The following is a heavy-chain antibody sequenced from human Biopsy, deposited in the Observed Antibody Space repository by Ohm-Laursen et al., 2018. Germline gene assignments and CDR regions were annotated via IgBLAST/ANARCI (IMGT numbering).Heavy chain of an antibody. CDR1: GKTFSDYY. CDR2: INQSGRT. V-gene: IGHV4-34*01. J-gene: IGHJ6*02. D-gene: IGHD3-22*01. Sequence: TLSLTCEVYGKTFSDYYWSWIRQPPGKGLEWIGQINQSGRTSYNPSLKSRVTISVDTSKNQFSLKVRSVTAADTAVYYCVRGVDYYDPYHYYALDVWGQGTTVTVSS. CDR3: VRGVDYYDPYHYYALDV.